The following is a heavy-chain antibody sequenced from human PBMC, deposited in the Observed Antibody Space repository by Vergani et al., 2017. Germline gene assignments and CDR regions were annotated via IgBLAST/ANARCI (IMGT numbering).Heavy chain of an antibody. CDR3: ARVEVAGYCSSTSCYPYNWFDP. CDR2: IKQDGSEK. J-gene: IGHJ5*02. V-gene: IGHV3-7*01. CDR1: GFTFSSYW. D-gene: IGHD2-2*01. Sequence: EVQLVESGGGLVQPGGSLRLSCAASGFTFSSYWMSWVRQAPGKGLEWVANIKQDGSEKYYVDSVKGRFTISRDNAKNSLYLQMNSLRAEETAVYYCARVEVAGYCSSTSCYPYNWFDPWGQGTLVTVSS.